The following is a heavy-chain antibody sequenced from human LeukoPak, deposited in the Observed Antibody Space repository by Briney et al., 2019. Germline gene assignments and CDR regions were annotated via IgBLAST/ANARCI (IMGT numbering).Heavy chain of an antibody. V-gene: IGHV3-64D*06. CDR2: ISHNGVDT. D-gene: IGHD2-15*01. CDR3: AKGGGRQNAFDI. J-gene: IGHJ3*02. CDR1: GFTFSDYA. Sequence: GGSLRLSCSASGFTFSDYAMHWVRQAPGKGLEYVSAISHNGVDTFYADSVKGRFTISRDNSKNTLYLQMSSLRAEDTAVYYCAKGGGRQNAFDIWGQGTMVTVSS.